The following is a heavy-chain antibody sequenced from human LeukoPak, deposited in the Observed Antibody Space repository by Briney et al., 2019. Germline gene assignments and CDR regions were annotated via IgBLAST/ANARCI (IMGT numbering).Heavy chain of an antibody. V-gene: IGHV4-59*01. CDR1: GDSFSHYY. Sequence: SETLSLTCTVSGDSFSHYYWSWIRQPPGKGLEWIGYIYYSGSTNYNPSLKSRVTISVDTSKNQFSLRLSSVTAADTAVYYCATTSSSTHYYYYYGMDVWGQGTTVTVSS. J-gene: IGHJ6*02. CDR3: ATTSSSTHYYYYYGMDV. CDR2: IYYSGST. D-gene: IGHD6-13*01.